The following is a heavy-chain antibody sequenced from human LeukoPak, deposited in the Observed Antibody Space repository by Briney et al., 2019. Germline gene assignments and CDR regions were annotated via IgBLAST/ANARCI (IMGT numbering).Heavy chain of an antibody. Sequence: GGSLRLSCAASGFTFSSYAMHWVRQAPGKGLEWVAVISYDGSNKYYADSVKGRFTISRDNSKNTLYLQMNSLRAEDTAVYYCARDPTASYYDFWSGYVALDYWGQGTLVTVSS. D-gene: IGHD3-3*01. CDR1: GFTFSSYA. CDR2: ISYDGSNK. J-gene: IGHJ4*02. V-gene: IGHV3-30-3*01. CDR3: ARDPTASYYDFWSGYVALDY.